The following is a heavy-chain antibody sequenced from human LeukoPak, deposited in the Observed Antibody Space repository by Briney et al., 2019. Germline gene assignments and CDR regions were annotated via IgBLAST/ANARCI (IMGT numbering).Heavy chain of an antibody. J-gene: IGHJ3*02. V-gene: IGHV3-74*01. CDR3: AKVHFERVAARPFDAFDI. CDR1: GFTFSSHW. CDR2: IYTDESKI. Sequence: PGGSLRLSCAASGFTFSSHWMHWVRQTPGKGLVWVSRIYTDESKINHADSVKGRFTISRDNSKNTLYLQMNSQRAEVTAVYYCAKVHFERVAARPFDAFDIWGQGTMVTVSS. D-gene: IGHD6-6*01.